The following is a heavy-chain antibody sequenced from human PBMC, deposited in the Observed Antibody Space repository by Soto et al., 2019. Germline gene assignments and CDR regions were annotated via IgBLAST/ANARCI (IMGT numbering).Heavy chain of an antibody. D-gene: IGHD3-10*01. CDR3: ARGAILWFGDHDAFDI. CDR1: GGSFSGYY. CDR2: INHSGST. V-gene: IGHV4-34*01. Sequence: QVQLQQWGAGLLKPSETLSLTCAVYGGSFSGYYWSWIRQPPGKGLEWIGEINHSGSTNYNPSLKGRVTISVDTSKNQFSLKLSSVTAADTAVYYCARGAILWFGDHDAFDIWGQGTMVTVSS. J-gene: IGHJ3*02.